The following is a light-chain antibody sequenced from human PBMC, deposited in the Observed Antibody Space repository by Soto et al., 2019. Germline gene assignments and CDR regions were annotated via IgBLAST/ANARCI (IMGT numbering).Light chain of an antibody. CDR3: QQYNNWPQT. V-gene: IGKV3-15*01. J-gene: IGKJ1*01. CDR1: QSVSSN. Sequence: EKVMTQSPDTLSVSPGERATLSCRASQSVSSNLAWYQQKPGQTPRLLIYGASTRATGIPARFSGSGSGTEFTLTISSLQSEDFAVYYCQQYNNWPQTFGQGTKVDIK. CDR2: GAS.